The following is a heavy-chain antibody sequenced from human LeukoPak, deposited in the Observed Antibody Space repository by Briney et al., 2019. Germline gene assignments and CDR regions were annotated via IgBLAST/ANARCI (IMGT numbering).Heavy chain of an antibody. CDR3: ARRIAVAGTFDY. Sequence: GGSLRLSCAASGFTFSSYGMHWVRQAPGKGLEWVAFIRYDGSNKYYADSVKGRFTISRDNSKNTLYLQMNSLRAEDTAVYYCARRIAVAGTFDYWGQGTLVTVSS. J-gene: IGHJ4*02. CDR2: IRYDGSNK. V-gene: IGHV3-30*02. D-gene: IGHD6-19*01. CDR1: GFTFSSYG.